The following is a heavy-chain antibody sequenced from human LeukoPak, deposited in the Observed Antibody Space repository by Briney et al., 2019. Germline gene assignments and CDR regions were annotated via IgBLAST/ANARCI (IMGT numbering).Heavy chain of an antibody. V-gene: IGHV4-34*01. CDR1: GGSFSGYY. Sequence: NPSETLSLTCAVYGGSFSGYYWSWIRQPPGKGLEWIGEINHSGSTNYNPSLKSRVTISVDTPKNQFSLKLSSVTAADTAVYYCARVRLWLRGPDYWGQGTLVTVSS. D-gene: IGHD5-18*01. CDR2: INHSGST. J-gene: IGHJ4*02. CDR3: ARVRLWLRGPDY.